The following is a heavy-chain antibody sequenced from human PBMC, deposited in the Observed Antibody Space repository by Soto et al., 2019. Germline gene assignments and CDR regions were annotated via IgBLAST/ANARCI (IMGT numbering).Heavy chain of an antibody. CDR2: FDPEDGET. V-gene: IGHV1-24*01. Sequence: ASVKVSCKVSGYTLTELSMHWLRQAPGKGLEWMGGFDPEDGETIYAQKFQGRVTMTEDTSTDTAYMELSSLRSEDTAVYYCATSTGITGTTRYYGMDVWGQGTTVTVSS. D-gene: IGHD1-7*01. J-gene: IGHJ6*02. CDR3: ATSTGITGTTRYYGMDV. CDR1: GYTLTELS.